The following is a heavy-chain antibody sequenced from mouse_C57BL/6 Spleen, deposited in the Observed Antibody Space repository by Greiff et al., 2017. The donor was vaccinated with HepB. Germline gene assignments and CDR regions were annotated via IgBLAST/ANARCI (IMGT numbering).Heavy chain of an antibody. CDR1: GYTFTDYN. CDR3: ARDYSNGFAY. Sequence: EVQLQESGPELVKPGASVKIPCKASGYTFTDYNMDWVKQSHGKSLEWIGDINPNNGGTIYNQKFKGKATLTVDKSSSTAYMELRSLTSEDTAVYYCARDYSNGFAYWGQGTLVTVSA. CDR2: INPNNGGT. V-gene: IGHV1-18*01. D-gene: IGHD2-5*01. J-gene: IGHJ3*01.